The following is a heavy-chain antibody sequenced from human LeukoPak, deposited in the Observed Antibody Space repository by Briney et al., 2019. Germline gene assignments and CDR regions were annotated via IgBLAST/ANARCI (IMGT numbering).Heavy chain of an antibody. CDR1: GGSFSGYY. CDR2: INHSGST. J-gene: IGHJ6*03. CDR3: ARGTVSMYYMDV. D-gene: IGHD5/OR15-5a*01. Sequence: SETLSLTCAVYGGSFSGYYWSWIRQPPGKGLEWIGEINHSGSTNYNPSLKSRVTISADTSKNQFSLKLSSVTAADTAVYYCARGTVSMYYMDVWAKGPRSPSP. V-gene: IGHV4-34*01.